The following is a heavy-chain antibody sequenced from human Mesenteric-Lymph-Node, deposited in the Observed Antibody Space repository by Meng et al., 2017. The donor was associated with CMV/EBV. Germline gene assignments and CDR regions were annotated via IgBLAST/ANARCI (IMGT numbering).Heavy chain of an antibody. Sequence: NWVRQATGQGLEWMGWMNPNSGNTGYAQKFQGRVTMTRNTSISTAYMELSSLRSEDTAVYYCARSFIVVVPAAIGLLGRYYYYGMDVWGQGTTVTVSS. CDR2: MNPNSGNT. CDR3: ARSFIVVVPAAIGLLGRYYYYGMDV. J-gene: IGHJ6*02. D-gene: IGHD2-2*01. V-gene: IGHV1-8*01.